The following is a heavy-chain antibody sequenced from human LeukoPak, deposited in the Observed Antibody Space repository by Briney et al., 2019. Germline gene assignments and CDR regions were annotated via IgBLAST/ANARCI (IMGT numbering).Heavy chain of an antibody. CDR2: IYYSGST. Sequence: SETLSLTCTVSGGSISSSSYYWGWIRQPPGKGLEWFGSIYYSGSTYYNPSLKTRLTISLDASNNQFSLKLSSVTAADTAVYYCARSRTTFVGGLVINWFDPWGQGTLVTVSS. D-gene: IGHD3-10*01. CDR3: ARSRTTFVGGLVINWFDP. V-gene: IGHV4-39*01. J-gene: IGHJ5*02. CDR1: GGSISSSSYY.